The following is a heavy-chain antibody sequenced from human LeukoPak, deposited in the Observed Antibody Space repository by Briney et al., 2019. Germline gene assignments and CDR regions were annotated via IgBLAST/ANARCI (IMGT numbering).Heavy chain of an antibody. CDR3: AREAAAGFDY. Sequence: GGSLRLSCAASGFTFSSYGMYWVRQAPGKGLEWVAFIRYDGSNKYYADSVKGRFTISRDNSKNTLYLQMNSLRAEDTAVYYCAREAAAGFDYWGQGTLVTVSS. V-gene: IGHV3-30*02. CDR2: IRYDGSNK. CDR1: GFTFSSYG. J-gene: IGHJ4*02. D-gene: IGHD6-13*01.